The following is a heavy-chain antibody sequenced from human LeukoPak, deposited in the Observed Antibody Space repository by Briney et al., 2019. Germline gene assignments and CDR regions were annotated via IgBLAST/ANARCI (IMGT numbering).Heavy chain of an antibody. Sequence: GASVKVSCKTSGYTFTNYDINWVRQATGQGLEWLGWMSPGSGYTGYAQKFQGSVTMTRDISITTAYVELSSLRSEDTAVYYCARGIEAGVDYWGQGTLVTVPS. CDR3: ARGIEAGVDY. D-gene: IGHD6-25*01. V-gene: IGHV1-8*02. J-gene: IGHJ4*02. CDR2: MSPGSGYT. CDR1: GYTFTNYD.